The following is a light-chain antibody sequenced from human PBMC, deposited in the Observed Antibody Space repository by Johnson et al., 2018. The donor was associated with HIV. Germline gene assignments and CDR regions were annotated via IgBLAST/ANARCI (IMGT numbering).Light chain of an antibody. CDR1: SSNIGNAY. J-gene: IGLJ1*01. Sequence: QSVLTQPPSVSAAPGQKVTISCSGRSSNIGNAYVSWYQQLPGTAPKLLIYENDKRPSGIPDRFSGSKSGTSATLAITGLQTGDEADYYCGTWHSSLSAGGVFGTGTKVPVL. CDR2: END. V-gene: IGLV1-51*02. CDR3: GTWHSSLSAGGV.